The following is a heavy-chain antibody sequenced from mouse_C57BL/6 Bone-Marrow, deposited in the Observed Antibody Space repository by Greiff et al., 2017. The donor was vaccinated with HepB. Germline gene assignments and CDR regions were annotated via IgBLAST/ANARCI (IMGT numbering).Heavy chain of an antibody. V-gene: IGHV14-4*01. CDR2: IDPENGDT. J-gene: IGHJ4*01. CDR3: AEDSNYAMDY. CDR1: GFNIKDDY. Sequence: EVQLQQSGAELVRPGASVKLSCTASGFNIKDDYMHWVKQRPEQGLEWIGWIDPENGDTEYASKFQGKATITADTSSNTAYLQLSSLTSEDSAVYYCAEDSNYAMDYWGQGTSVTVSS. D-gene: IGHD2-5*01.